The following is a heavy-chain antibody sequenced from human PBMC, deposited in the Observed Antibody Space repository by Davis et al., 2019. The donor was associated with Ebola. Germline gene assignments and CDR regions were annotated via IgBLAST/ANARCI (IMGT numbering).Heavy chain of an antibody. Sequence: MPSETLSLTCTVSAVSISSSSDYWGWIRQPPGKGLEWIGRIASGGTTYYNPSLKSRLTISVDTSKNQFSLILRSVTATDTAVYFCARHDFHNSGYPFDYWGQGTLVTVSS. J-gene: IGHJ4*02. CDR2: IASGGTT. CDR1: AVSISSSSDY. CDR3: ARHDFHNSGYPFDY. D-gene: IGHD6-19*01. V-gene: IGHV4-39*01.